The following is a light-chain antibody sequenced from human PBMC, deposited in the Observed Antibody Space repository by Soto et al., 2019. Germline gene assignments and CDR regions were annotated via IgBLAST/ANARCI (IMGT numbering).Light chain of an antibody. Sequence: EIVLTQFPGTLSLSPGERATLSCRASQSVTSNSLAWYQQKPGQAPRLLIYGASTRATGVPARFSGSGSGTEFTLTINSLQSEDFAVYYCQQYNNWPPHTFGQGTRLEIK. CDR2: GAS. CDR1: QSVTSN. J-gene: IGKJ5*01. CDR3: QQYNNWPPHT. V-gene: IGKV3-15*01.